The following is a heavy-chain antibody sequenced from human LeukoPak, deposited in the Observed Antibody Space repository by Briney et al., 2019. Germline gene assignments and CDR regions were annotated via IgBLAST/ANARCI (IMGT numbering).Heavy chain of an antibody. CDR2: ISYDGGNK. J-gene: IGHJ1*01. CDR1: GFTFSSYG. D-gene: IGHD3-22*01. CDR3: ANGMPITMIVVDFQH. V-gene: IGHV3-30*18. Sequence: PGGSLRLSCAASGFTFSSYGMHWVRQAPGKGLEWVAVISYDGGNKYYADSVKSRFTISRDNSKNTLYLQMNSLRAEDTAVYYCANGMPITMIVVDFQHWGQGTLVTVSS.